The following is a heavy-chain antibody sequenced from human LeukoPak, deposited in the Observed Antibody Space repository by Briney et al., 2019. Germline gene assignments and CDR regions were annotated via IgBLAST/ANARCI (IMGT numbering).Heavy chain of an antibody. CDR3: AKVDPSVLGAFDV. D-gene: IGHD5-12*01. CDR1: EITFSNYA. Sequence: PGGSLRLSCAASEITFSNYAISWVRQAPGKGLEWVAAIGRSGSPTYYADSVKGRFTISRDTSKNTLFLEMNSLRAEDTAVYHCAKVDPSVLGAFDVWGQGTMVTVSS. CDR2: IGRSGSPT. V-gene: IGHV3-23*05. J-gene: IGHJ3*01.